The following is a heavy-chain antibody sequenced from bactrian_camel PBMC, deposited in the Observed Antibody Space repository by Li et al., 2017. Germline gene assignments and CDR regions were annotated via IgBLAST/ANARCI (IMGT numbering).Heavy chain of an antibody. CDR3: AAGNINWAACESRAQNEFKY. D-gene: IGHD8*01. J-gene: IGHJ4*01. Sequence: VQLVESGGGPVQAGGSLRLSCAVSGLTYTRYSGYCMGWFRQVPGKERDGVAFFDSAGRTTYADSVKGRFTISKDNAKNTLYLQMNNLKPEDTAMYYCAAGNINWAACESRAQNEFKYWGQGTQVTVS. V-gene: IGHV3S55*01. CDR1: GLTYTRYSGYC. CDR2: FDSAGRT.